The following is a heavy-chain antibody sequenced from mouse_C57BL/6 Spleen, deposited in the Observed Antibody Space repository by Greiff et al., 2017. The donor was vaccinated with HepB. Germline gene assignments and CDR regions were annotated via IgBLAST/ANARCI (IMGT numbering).Heavy chain of an antibody. CDR3: AREVGYYFDY. CDR1: GYTFTSYT. J-gene: IGHJ2*01. CDR2: INPSSGYT. Sequence: VQVVESGAELARPGASVKMSCKASGYTFTSYTMHWVKQRPGQGLEWIGYINPSSGYTKYNQKFKDKATLTADKSSSTAYMQLSSLTSEDSAVYYCAREVGYYFDYWGQGTTLTVSS. V-gene: IGHV1-4*01. D-gene: IGHD1-1*02.